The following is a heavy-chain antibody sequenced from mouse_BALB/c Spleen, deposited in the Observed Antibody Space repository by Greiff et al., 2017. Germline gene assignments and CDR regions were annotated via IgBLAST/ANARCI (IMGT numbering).Heavy chain of an antibody. Sequence: VHLVESGAELMKPGASVKISCKATGYTFSSYWIEWVKQRPGHGLEWIGEILPGSGSTNYNEKFKGKATFTADTSSNTAYMQLSSLTSEDSAVYYCARYDYSYAMDYWGQGTSVTVSS. D-gene: IGHD2-4*01. CDR1: GYTFSSYW. CDR2: ILPGSGST. CDR3: ARYDYSYAMDY. V-gene: IGHV1-9*01. J-gene: IGHJ4*01.